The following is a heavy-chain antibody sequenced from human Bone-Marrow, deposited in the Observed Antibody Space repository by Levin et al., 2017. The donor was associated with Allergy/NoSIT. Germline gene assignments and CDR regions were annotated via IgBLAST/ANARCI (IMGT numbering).Heavy chain of an antibody. V-gene: IGHV3-48*02. CDR1: GFTFNNYG. Sequence: GGSLRLSCAASGFTFNNYGMIWVRLAPGKGLEWLSYISSRSSVIYYADSVKGRFTISRDNAKSSLFLQMNSLRDEDSAVYYCATMWRDDAWRGFCGGGTCQLGGSWGQGTLVTVSS. D-gene: IGHD2-21*01. CDR3: ATMWRDDAWRGFCGGGTCQLGGS. CDR2: ISSRSSVI. J-gene: IGHJ5*02.